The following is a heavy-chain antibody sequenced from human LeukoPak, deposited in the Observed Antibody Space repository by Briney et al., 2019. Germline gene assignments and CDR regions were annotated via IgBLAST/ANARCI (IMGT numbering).Heavy chain of an antibody. D-gene: IGHD3-22*01. CDR2: IYHSGST. CDR1: GGSISSGGYS. Sequence: SETLSLTCAVSGGSISSGGYSWSWIRQPPGKGLEWIGYIYHSGSTYYNPSLKSRVTISVDRSKNQFSLKLSSVTAADTAVYYCARETTDYYGSSGYYYFDYWGQGTLVTVSS. CDR3: ARETTDYYGSSGYYYFDY. V-gene: IGHV4-30-2*01. J-gene: IGHJ4*02.